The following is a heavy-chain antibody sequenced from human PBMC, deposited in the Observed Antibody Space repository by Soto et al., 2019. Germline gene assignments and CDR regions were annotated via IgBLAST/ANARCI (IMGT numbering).Heavy chain of an antibody. Sequence: GGSLRLSCAASGFTFSSYSMNWVRQAPGKGLEWVSYISSSSSTVYYADSVKGRFTISRDNAKNSLYLQMNSLRDEDTAVYYCARAGYDILTGYYKGHGDFDFWGQGTMVTVSS. D-gene: IGHD3-9*01. CDR2: ISSSSSTV. CDR3: ARAGYDILTGYYKGHGDFDF. CDR1: GFTFSSYS. V-gene: IGHV3-48*02. J-gene: IGHJ3*01.